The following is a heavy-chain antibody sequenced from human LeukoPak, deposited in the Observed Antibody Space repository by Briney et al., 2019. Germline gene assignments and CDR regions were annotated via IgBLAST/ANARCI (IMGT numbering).Heavy chain of an antibody. D-gene: IGHD1-1*01. V-gene: IGHV4-59*08. Sequence: SETLSLTCTVSGGSISSYYWSWIRQPPGKGLEWIGYIYYSGSTNYNPSLKSRVTISVDTSKNQFSLKLNSVTAADTAVYYCARYFGTTGTPNYWGQGTLVTVSS. CDR1: GGSISSYY. CDR3: ARYFGTTGTPNY. J-gene: IGHJ4*02. CDR2: IYYSGST.